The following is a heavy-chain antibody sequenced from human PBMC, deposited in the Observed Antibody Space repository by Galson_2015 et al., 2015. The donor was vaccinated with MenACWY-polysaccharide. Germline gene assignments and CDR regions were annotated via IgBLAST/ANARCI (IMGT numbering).Heavy chain of an antibody. CDR3: ARERGPYDAFDV. J-gene: IGHJ3*01. CDR1: GFSLSSCG. CDR2: IWSNGINN. V-gene: IGHV3-33*01. D-gene: IGHD3-10*01. Sequence: SLRLSCPASGFSLSSCGMHWVRRAPGKGLEWRVVIWSNGINNYYADSVRGRFTISGDDSKHSLLLQMNSLRVDDTAVYYCARERGPYDAFDVWGQGTMVTVSS.